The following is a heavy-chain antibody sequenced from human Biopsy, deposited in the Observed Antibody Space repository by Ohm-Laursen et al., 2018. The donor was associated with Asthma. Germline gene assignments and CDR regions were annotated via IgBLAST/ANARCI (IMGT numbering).Heavy chain of an antibody. Sequence: SLRLSCTASGFTFSSYAMSWVRQAPGKGLEWVSSISSSGASTYYADSVKGRFTISRDYSKNTLYLQMHSLRAEDTAVYYCARGDSSGWSQYYFDYWGQGTLVTVSS. V-gene: IGHV3-23*01. CDR2: ISSSGAST. J-gene: IGHJ4*02. D-gene: IGHD6-19*01. CDR3: ARGDSSGWSQYYFDY. CDR1: GFTFSSYA.